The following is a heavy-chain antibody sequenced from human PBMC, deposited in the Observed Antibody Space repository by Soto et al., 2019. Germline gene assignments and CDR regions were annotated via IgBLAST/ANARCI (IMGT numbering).Heavy chain of an antibody. CDR2: VSHDGRNT. D-gene: IGHD6-19*01. CDR3: GKGGGQWLVTSDFNY. Sequence: VQLVESGGGVVQPGRSLRLSCAASGFTFSDYAMHWVRQAPGKGLEWVAVVSHDGRNTDYADSVKGRFTISRDSSKNPVSLEMTGLRAGDTAVYSCGKGGGQWLVTSDFNYWGQGALVTASS. J-gene: IGHJ4*02. V-gene: IGHV3-30*18. CDR1: GFTFSDYA.